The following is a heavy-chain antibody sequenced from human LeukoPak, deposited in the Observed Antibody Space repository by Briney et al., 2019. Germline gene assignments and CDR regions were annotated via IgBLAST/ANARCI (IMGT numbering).Heavy chain of an antibody. Sequence: SETLSLTCTVSGGSISSYYWSWIRQPPGKGLEWIGYIYYSGSTNYNPSLKSRVTISVDTSKNQFSLKLSSVTAADTAVYYCAREGSYSSSWYEYWGQGTLVTVSS. CDR2: IYYSGST. CDR3: AREGSYSSSWYEY. D-gene: IGHD6-13*01. J-gene: IGHJ4*02. V-gene: IGHV4-59*01. CDR1: GGSISSYY.